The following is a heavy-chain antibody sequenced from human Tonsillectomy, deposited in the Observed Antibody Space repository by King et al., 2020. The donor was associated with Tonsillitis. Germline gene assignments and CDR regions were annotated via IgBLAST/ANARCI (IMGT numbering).Heavy chain of an antibody. CDR1: GFTFSNYW. V-gene: IGHV3-74*01. D-gene: IGHD6-13*01. CDR2: INGDGSST. J-gene: IGHJ4*02. CDR3: AREKTYSSSWGY. Sequence: VQLKESGGGLVQPGGSLRLSCAASGFTFSNYWLNWVRQGPGKGLVWVSRINGDGSSTSYADSVKGRFTISRDNAKNTLYLQMNSLRAEDTAVYHCAREKTYSSSWGYWGQGTLVTVSP.